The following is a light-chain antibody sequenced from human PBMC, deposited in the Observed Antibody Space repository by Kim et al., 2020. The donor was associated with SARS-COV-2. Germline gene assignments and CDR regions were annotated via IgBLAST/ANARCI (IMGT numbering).Light chain of an antibody. CDR3: SSYTSSSNWV. J-gene: IGLJ3*02. Sequence: QSALTQPASMSGSPGQSITISCTGTSSDVSGYNYVSWYQQHPGKAPKLMIYDVSNRPSGVSNRFSGSKSGNTASLTISGLQAEDEADYYCSSYTSSSNWVFGGGTQLTVL. V-gene: IGLV2-14*03. CDR1: SSDVSGYNY. CDR2: DVS.